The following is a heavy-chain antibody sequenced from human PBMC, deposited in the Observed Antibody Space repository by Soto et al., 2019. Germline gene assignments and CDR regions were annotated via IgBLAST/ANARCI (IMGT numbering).Heavy chain of an antibody. CDR2: IYYSGST. CDR3: SRDRAGIGAACSFDY. Sequence: QVQLQESGPGLVKPSQTLSLTCTVSGGSISSGGYYWSWIRQHPGKGLEWIGYIYYSGSTYYNPSLTSRVTISVDTSKNQFPQSLSCVTAADTAAYYCSRDRAGIGAACSFDYWGQGTLVTVAS. CDR1: GGSISSGGYY. D-gene: IGHD6-13*01. J-gene: IGHJ4*02. V-gene: IGHV4-31*03.